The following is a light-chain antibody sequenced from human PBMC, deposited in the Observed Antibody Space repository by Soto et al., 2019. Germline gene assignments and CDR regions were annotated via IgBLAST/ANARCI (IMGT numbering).Light chain of an antibody. CDR1: QSVSNN. J-gene: IGKJ5*01. CDR3: QQYNSWPPIT. CDR2: DVS. V-gene: IGKV3-15*01. Sequence: IVMTQSPATLSVSPGERVTLSCRASQSVSNNLAWYRQKAGQAPRLLMYDVSTRATGIPARFSGSGSGTDFTLTISSLQSEDFGIYYCQQYNSWPPITFGQGTRLEIK.